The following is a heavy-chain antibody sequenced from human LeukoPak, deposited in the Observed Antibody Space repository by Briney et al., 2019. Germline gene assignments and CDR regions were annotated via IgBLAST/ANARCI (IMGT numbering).Heavy chain of an antibody. CDR2: MSSRGDTI. D-gene: IGHD6-13*01. Sequence: PGGSLRLSCGASGFTFGRYEMNWVRQAPGKGLEWLAYMSSRGDTIFYADSVKGRFIISRDNAKHSLYLQMSSLRAEDTAVYYCAREVREDLAAAGAFDYWGQGTLVTVSS. J-gene: IGHJ4*02. V-gene: IGHV3-48*03. CDR3: AREVREDLAAAGAFDY. CDR1: GFTFGRYE.